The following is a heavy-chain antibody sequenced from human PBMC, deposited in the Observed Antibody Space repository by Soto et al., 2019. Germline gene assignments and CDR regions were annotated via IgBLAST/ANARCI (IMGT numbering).Heavy chain of an antibody. CDR3: AKDRLAGNFDY. V-gene: IGHV3-23*01. Sequence: GGSLRLSCAASGFTFNNYAMNWVRHAPGKGLEWVATISATGGSTYYADSVKGRFTISRDNSKNTLYLQMNGLRVEDTAVYYCAKDRLAGNFDYWGQGTQVTVSS. J-gene: IGHJ4*02. CDR2: ISATGGST. CDR1: GFTFNNYA.